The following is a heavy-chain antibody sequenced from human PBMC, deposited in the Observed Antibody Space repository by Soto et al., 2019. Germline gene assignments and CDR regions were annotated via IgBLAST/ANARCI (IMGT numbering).Heavy chain of an antibody. CDR1: GFTFSSYW. CDR2: INSDGSST. D-gene: IGHD4-17*01. V-gene: IGHV3-74*01. Sequence: EVQLVESGGGLVQPGGSLRLSCAASGFTFSSYWMHWVRQAPGKGLVWVSRINSDGSSTSYADSVKGRFTISRDNAKNTLYLQMNSLRADDTAVYYCARDSMGYGDYYYYYYYMDVWGKGTTVTVSS. J-gene: IGHJ6*03. CDR3: ARDSMGYGDYYYYYYYMDV.